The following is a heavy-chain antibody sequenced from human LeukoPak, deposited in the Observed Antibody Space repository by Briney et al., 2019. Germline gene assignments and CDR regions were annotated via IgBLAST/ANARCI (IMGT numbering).Heavy chain of an antibody. J-gene: IGHJ4*02. CDR2: INHSGST. CDR3: ASTTMGTYYFDY. Sequence: SETLSLTCAVYGGSFSGYYWSWIRQPPGKGLEWIGEINHSGSTNYNPSPKSRVTISVDTSKNQFSLKLSSVTAADTAVYYCASTTMGTYYFDYWGQGTLVTVSS. V-gene: IGHV4-34*01. D-gene: IGHD5-18*01. CDR1: GGSFSGYY.